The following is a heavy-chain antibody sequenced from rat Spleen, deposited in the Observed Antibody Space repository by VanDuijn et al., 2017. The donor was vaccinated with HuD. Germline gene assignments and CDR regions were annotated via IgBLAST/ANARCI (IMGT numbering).Heavy chain of an antibody. CDR3: TRSDY. CDR2: MWSGGST. V-gene: IGHV2-45*01. J-gene: IGHJ2*01. Sequence: QVQLMESGPGLVQPSETLSLTCTVSGFSLTSYNVHWLRQPPGKGLEWMGVMWSGGSTDYNSALKSRLSISKDISKNQVFLKVNSLQTEDTAIYFCTRSDYWGQGVMVTVSS. CDR1: GFSLTSYN.